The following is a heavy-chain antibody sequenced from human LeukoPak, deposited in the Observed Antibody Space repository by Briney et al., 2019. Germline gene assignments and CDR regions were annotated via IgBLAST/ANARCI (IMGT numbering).Heavy chain of an antibody. CDR1: GFTLGSYA. CDR2: SSGSGGDT. J-gene: IGHJ4*02. D-gene: IGHD2-2*01. V-gene: IGHV3-23*01. CDR3: AKGVGTVVPSFFDY. Sequence: GGSLRLSCAASGFTLGSYAMTWVRQAPGKGLESVSVSSGSGGDTYYADSVKGRFTISRDNSKNTLFLQMNSLRAEDTALYYCAKGVGTVVPSFFDYWGQGTLVT.